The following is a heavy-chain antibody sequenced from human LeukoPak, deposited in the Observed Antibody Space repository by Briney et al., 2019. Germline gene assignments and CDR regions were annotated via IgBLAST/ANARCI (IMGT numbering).Heavy chain of an antibody. V-gene: IGHV3-74*01. Sequence: PGGSLRLSCAASGFTFSSYWMHWVRQAPGKGLVWVSRINTDGISTSYADSVKGRFTISRDNAKNTLYLQMNSLRAEDTAVYYCASEDSSSWYYFDYWGQGTLVTVSS. CDR2: INTDGIST. J-gene: IGHJ4*02. CDR1: GFTFSSYW. CDR3: ASEDSSSWYYFDY. D-gene: IGHD6-13*01.